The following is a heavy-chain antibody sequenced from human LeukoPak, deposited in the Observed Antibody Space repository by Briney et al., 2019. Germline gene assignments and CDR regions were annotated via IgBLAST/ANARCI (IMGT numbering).Heavy chain of an antibody. J-gene: IGHJ6*02. V-gene: IGHV4-39*01. Sequence: SETLSLTCTVSGGSISSSSYYWGWIRQPPGKGLEWIGSIYYSGSTYYNPSLKSRVTISVDTSKNQFSLKLSSVTAADTAVYYCARPLGFGELFSYYYGMDVWGQGTTVTVSS. D-gene: IGHD3-10*01. CDR1: GGSISSSSYY. CDR2: IYYSGST. CDR3: ARPLGFGELFSYYYGMDV.